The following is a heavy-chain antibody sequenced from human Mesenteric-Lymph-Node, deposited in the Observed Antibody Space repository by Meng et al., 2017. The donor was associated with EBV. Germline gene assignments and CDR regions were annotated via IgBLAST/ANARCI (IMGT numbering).Heavy chain of an antibody. D-gene: IGHD5-24*01. CDR1: GYTFTIYD. CDR3: ARVHQRWLQIPYDY. V-gene: IGHV1-8*01. Sequence: QVEHVQSGDEVKKPGASVKVSCKASGYTFTIYDINWVRQATGQGLEWMGWMNPNSVNTGYAQKFHGRVTMTRNTSKSTAYMELNSLISEDTAVYYCARVHQRWLQIPYDYWGQGTLVTVSS. J-gene: IGHJ4*02. CDR2: MNPNSVNT.